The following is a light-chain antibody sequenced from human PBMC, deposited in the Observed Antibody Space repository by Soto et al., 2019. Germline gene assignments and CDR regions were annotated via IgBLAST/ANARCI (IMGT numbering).Light chain of an antibody. V-gene: IGKV3-11*01. Sequence: VLTQSPATLSLSPGAKAILSCRASQDINTYLGWYQQKPGQPPRLLIYDASNRASGIPARFSGSGSGTDFTLTIDTLESEDFAIYYCQHRYNWPLTFGAGTKVDIK. CDR3: QHRYNWPLT. CDR1: QDINTY. CDR2: DAS. J-gene: IGKJ4*01.